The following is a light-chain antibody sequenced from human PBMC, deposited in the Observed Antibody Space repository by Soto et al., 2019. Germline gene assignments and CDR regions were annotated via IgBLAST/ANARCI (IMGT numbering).Light chain of an antibody. CDR3: QQYIRWPLT. J-gene: IGKJ4*01. V-gene: IGKV3-15*01. CDR2: AAS. CDR1: QSVSNK. Sequence: MTQSLATLSVSAGERATLSCVASQSVSNKLVWYQQKPGQAPRLLIYAASTRATGIPARFSGSGSETEFTLTISSLQSEDLAVYYCQQYIRWPLTFGGRTNVDIK.